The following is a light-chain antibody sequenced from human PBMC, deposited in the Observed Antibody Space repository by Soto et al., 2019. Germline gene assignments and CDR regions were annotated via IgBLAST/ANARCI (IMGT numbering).Light chain of an antibody. V-gene: IGLV2-14*01. Sequence: QSALTQPASVSGSPGQSITISCTGTSSDVGGYHYVSWYQQHPGKAPKLMIYEVSNRPSGVSNRFSGSKSGNTASLTISGLQAEDEADYFCSSYGSTSTRYVFGTGTKLTAL. J-gene: IGLJ1*01. CDR3: SSYGSTSTRYV. CDR2: EVS. CDR1: SSDVGGYHY.